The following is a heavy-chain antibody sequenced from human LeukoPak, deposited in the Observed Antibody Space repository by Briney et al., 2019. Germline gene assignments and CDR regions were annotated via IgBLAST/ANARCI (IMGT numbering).Heavy chain of an antibody. V-gene: IGHV4-39*01. D-gene: IGHD1-7*01. Sequence: KPSENLSLTCTVSGGSISSSSYYWGWIRQPPRKGLEGVVSIYYSGSTYYNPSLKSRVTISVDTSKNQFSLKLSSVTAADTAVYYCARSDNWNYSFWFDPWGQGTLVTVSS. CDR1: GGSISSSSYY. CDR3: ARSDNWNYSFWFDP. CDR2: IYYSGST. J-gene: IGHJ5*02.